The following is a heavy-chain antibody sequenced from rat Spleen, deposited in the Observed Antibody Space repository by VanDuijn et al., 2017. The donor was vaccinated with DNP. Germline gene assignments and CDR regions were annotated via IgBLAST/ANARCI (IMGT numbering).Heavy chain of an antibody. J-gene: IGHJ3*01. CDR1: GFSLTSYS. CDR2: MWYDGDT. Sequence: QVQLKESGPGLVQPSETLSLTCTVSGFSLTSYSVSWVRQPSGKGPEWMGRMWYDGDTAYNSALKSRLSISKDTSKSQVFLKMNSLQTEDTATYYCARGYPANPDGFAYWGQGTLVTVSS. CDR3: ARGYPANPDGFAY. V-gene: IGHV2-34*01. D-gene: IGHD1-4*01.